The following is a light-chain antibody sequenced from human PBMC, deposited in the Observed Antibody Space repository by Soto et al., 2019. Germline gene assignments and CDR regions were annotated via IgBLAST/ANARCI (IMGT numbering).Light chain of an antibody. J-gene: IGLJ1*01. CDR1: SSDVESYKL. V-gene: IGLV2-23*01. CDR2: EGN. CDR3: CSYAGSTTFYV. Sequence: QSVLTQPASVSESPGQSITISCTGTSSDVESYKLVSWYQQHPDKAPKLIIYEGNKRPSAVSNRFSGSKSGNTASLTISGLQAEDDADYYCCSYAGSTTFYVFGTGTKVTVL.